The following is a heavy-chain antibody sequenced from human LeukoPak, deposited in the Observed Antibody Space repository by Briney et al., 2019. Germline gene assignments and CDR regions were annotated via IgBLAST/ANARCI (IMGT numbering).Heavy chain of an antibody. J-gene: IGHJ6*02. V-gene: IGHV3-53*01. CDR3: ARDHYYGSGRGYYYYGMDV. CDR2: IYSGGST. CDR1: GFTVSSNY. D-gene: IGHD3-10*01. Sequence: GGSLRLSCAASGFTVSSNYMSWARKAPGKGLEWVSDIYSGGSTYYADSVKGRFTISRDNSKNTLYLQMNSLRAEDTAVYYCARDHYYGSGRGYYYYGMDVWGQGTTVTVSS.